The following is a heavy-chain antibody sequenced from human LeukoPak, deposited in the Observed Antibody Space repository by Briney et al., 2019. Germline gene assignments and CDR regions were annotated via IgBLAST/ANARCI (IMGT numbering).Heavy chain of an antibody. Sequence: PGGSLRLSCAASGFTVSSTWMHWVRQAPGKGLVWVSRIKSDGISTIYADSVKGRFIISRDNAKNTLYLQMNSLRAEDSAVYYCVRDRYYTMDVWGKGTTVSVSS. CDR1: GFTVSSTW. V-gene: IGHV3-74*01. J-gene: IGHJ6*03. CDR3: VRDRYYTMDV. CDR2: IKSDGIST.